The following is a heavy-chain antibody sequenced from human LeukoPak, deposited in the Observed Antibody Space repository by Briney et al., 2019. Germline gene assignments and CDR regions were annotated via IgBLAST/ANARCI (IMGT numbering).Heavy chain of an antibody. CDR3: ARDKANYFDY. CDR2: IRYDGSNK. Sequence: GGSLRLSCAASGFTFSSYSMNWVRQAPGKGLEWVAFIRYDGSNKYYADSVKGRFTISRDNAKNSLYLQMNSLRAEDTAVYYCARDKANYFDYWGQGTLVTVSS. CDR1: GFTFSSYS. D-gene: IGHD1-26*01. J-gene: IGHJ4*02. V-gene: IGHV3-30*02.